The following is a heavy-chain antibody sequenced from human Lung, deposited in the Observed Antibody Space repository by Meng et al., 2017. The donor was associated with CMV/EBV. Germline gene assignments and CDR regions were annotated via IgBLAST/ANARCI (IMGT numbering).Heavy chain of an antibody. CDR3: ARGVGYSNPHTPLYYYYGMDV. D-gene: IGHD4-11*01. Sequence: SXTXSLXXAVYGGSFSGYYWSWIRQPPGKGLEWIGEINHSGSTNYNPSLKSRVTISVDTSKNQFSLKLSSVTAADTAVYYCARGVGYSNPHTPLYYYYGMDVWXQGTXVTVSS. CDR2: INHSGST. CDR1: GGSFSGYY. V-gene: IGHV4-34*01. J-gene: IGHJ6*02.